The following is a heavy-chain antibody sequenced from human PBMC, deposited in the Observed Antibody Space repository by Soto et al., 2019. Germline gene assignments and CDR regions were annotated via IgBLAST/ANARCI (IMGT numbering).Heavy chain of an antibody. V-gene: IGHV1-3*01. Sequence: QVQLVQSGAEVKKPGASVKVSCKASGYTFTSYAMHWVRQAPGQRLEWMGWINAGNGNTKYSQKFQGRVTITRDTSASTAYMELGSMRSEDTAVYYCASSYYGSGNPKDYYYGMDVWGQGTTVTVSS. CDR1: GYTFTSYA. CDR3: ASSYYGSGNPKDYYYGMDV. CDR2: INAGNGNT. D-gene: IGHD3-10*01. J-gene: IGHJ6*02.